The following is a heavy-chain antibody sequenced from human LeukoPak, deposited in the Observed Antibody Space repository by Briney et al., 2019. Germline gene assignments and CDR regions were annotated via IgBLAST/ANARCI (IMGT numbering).Heavy chain of an antibody. CDR3: ARAYGASGYYHLAIDS. V-gene: IGHV3-23*01. CDR1: GFNFSSYA. J-gene: IGHJ4*02. D-gene: IGHD3-22*01. CDR2: ITGGGGTT. Sequence: GGSLRLSCAASGFNFSSYAMTWVRQVSGKGLEWVSSITGGGGTTDYAASVKGRFTISRDNSKNTLYLQMDSLRGDDRAMYYCARAYGASGYYHLAIDSWGQGTLVTVSS.